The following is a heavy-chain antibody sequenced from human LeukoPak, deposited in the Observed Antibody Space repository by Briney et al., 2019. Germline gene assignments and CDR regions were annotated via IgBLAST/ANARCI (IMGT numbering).Heavy chain of an antibody. CDR3: ARDGRLGWSGYYGASDRVRRYYYYYMDV. Sequence: SVKVSCKASGGTFSSYAISWVRQAPGQGLEWMGGIIPIFGTANYAQKFQGRVTITTDESTSTAYMELSSLRSEDTAVYYCARDGRLGWSGYYGASDRVRRYYYYYMDVWGKGTTVTVSS. CDR1: GGTFSSYA. J-gene: IGHJ6*03. D-gene: IGHD3-3*01. CDR2: IIPIFGTA. V-gene: IGHV1-69*05.